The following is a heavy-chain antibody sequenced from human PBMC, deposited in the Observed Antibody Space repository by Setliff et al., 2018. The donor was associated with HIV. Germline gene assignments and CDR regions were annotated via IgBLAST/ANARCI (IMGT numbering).Heavy chain of an antibody. Sequence: SETLSLTCTVSGGSFTSRSYYWGWIRQPPGKGLEWIGSIFYSGITYYNPSLKSRVTISVDTSKNQFSLKLSSVTAADTAVYYCTRSSRYCTSTSCPYYSYYYMDVWGKGTTVTVSS. CDR2: IFYSGIT. CDR1: GGSFTSRSYY. J-gene: IGHJ6*03. V-gene: IGHV4-39*01. CDR3: TRSSRYCTSTSCPYYSYYYMDV. D-gene: IGHD2-2*01.